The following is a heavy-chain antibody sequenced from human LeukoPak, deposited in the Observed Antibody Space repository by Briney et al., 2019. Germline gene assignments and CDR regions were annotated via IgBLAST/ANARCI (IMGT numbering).Heavy chain of an antibody. CDR3: TTGPSYGYEW. V-gene: IGHV3-74*01. Sequence: GGSLRLSCAASGMTFRNHWMHWVRQAPGKGLVWVSLIKTDGRTTIYADSVKGRFTISRDNGKGTLYLQMNSLRAEDTATYYCTTGPSYGYEWWGQGTVVTVSS. CDR1: GMTFRNHW. CDR2: IKTDGRTT. D-gene: IGHD3-16*01. J-gene: IGHJ4*02.